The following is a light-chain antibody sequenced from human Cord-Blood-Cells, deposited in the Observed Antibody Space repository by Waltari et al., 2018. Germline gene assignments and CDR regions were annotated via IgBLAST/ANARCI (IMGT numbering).Light chain of an antibody. Sequence: QSALTQPASVSGSPGQSIPISCTGTSSDVGGYNYGSWYQQHPGKAPKLMIYEVSNRPSGVSNRFSGSKSGNTASLTISGLQAEDEADYYCSSYTSSSTLVFGTGTKVTVL. CDR1: SSDVGGYNY. CDR2: EVS. J-gene: IGLJ1*01. V-gene: IGLV2-14*01. CDR3: SSYTSSSTLV.